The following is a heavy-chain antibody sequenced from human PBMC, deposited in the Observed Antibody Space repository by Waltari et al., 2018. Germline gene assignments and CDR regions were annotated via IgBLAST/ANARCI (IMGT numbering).Heavy chain of an antibody. Sequence: QVQLVQSGAEVKKPGASVKVSCKASGYTFTSYDINWVRQATGQGLEWMGWMKPNSGNTGYAQKFQGRVTMTRNTSISTAYMELSSLRSEDTAVYYCARAKRRNYDFWSGYYYYMDVWGKGTTVTVSS. CDR3: ARAKRRNYDFWSGYYYYMDV. J-gene: IGHJ6*03. V-gene: IGHV1-8*01. D-gene: IGHD3-3*01. CDR2: MKPNSGNT. CDR1: GYTFTSYD.